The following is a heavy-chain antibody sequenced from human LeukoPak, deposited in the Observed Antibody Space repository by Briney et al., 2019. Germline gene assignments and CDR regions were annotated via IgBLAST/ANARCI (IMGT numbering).Heavy chain of an antibody. Sequence: VASVKVSCKASGYTFTSYAMNWVRQAPGQGLERMGWINTNTGNPTYAQGFTGRFVFSLDTSVSTAYLQISSLKAEDTAVYYCARHLLLRYSDWLRTPGDYFDYWGQGTLVTVSS. CDR2: INTNTGNP. V-gene: IGHV7-4-1*02. CDR3: ARHLLLRYSDWLRTPGDYFDY. CDR1: GYTFTSYA. J-gene: IGHJ4*02. D-gene: IGHD3-9*01.